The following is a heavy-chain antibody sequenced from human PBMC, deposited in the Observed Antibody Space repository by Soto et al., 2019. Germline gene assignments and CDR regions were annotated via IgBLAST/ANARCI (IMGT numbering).Heavy chain of an antibody. V-gene: IGHV3-23*01. CDR1: GFTFSSYG. J-gene: IGHJ4*02. Sequence: GGSLRLSCAASGFTFSSYGISWIRLSPGKGLEWVSVISGGGDTTYYTPSVKGRFTISRDDFRNTLYLQMNSLRAEDTALYYCAKESYNRRTDFDYWGKGSLVTVSS. CDR3: AKESYNRRTDFDY. CDR2: ISGGGDTT. D-gene: IGHD3-10*01.